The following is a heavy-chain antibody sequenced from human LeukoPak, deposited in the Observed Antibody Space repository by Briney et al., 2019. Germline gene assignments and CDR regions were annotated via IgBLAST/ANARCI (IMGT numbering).Heavy chain of an antibody. Sequence: ASVKVSCKASGYTFTGYYMHWVRPAPGQGLEWMGWINPNSGGTNYAQKFQGRVTMTRDTSISTAYMELSRLRSDDTAVYYCARTDDYGDETVAYWGQGTLVTVSS. V-gene: IGHV1-2*02. D-gene: IGHD4-17*01. CDR2: INPNSGGT. CDR3: ARTDDYGDETVAY. J-gene: IGHJ4*02. CDR1: GYTFTGYY.